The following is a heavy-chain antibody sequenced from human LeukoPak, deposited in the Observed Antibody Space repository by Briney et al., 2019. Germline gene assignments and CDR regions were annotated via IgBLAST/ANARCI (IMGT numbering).Heavy chain of an antibody. CDR2: MNPNSGDT. CDR1: GYTFTTYD. V-gene: IGHV1-8*01. J-gene: IGHJ4*02. Sequence: ASVKVSCKASGYTFTTYDITWVRQATGQGLEWMGWMNPNSGDTAYAQKFQGRVAMTRDTSISTAYMELSSLTSEDTAVYYCARGQGDYYDTSGFYYAVPAHWGQGTLVTVSS. CDR3: ARGQGDYYDTSGFYYAVPAH. D-gene: IGHD3-22*01.